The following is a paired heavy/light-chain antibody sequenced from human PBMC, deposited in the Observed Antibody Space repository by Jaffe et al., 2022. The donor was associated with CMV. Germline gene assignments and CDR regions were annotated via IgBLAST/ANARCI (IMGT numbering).Light chain of an antibody. CDR3: QQYNSYSPP. CDR1: QSISSW. J-gene: IGKJ1*01. V-gene: IGKV1-5*03. Sequence: DIQMTQSPSTLSASVGDRVTITCRASQSISSWLAWYQQKPGKAPKLLMYKASTLESGVPSRFSGSGFGTEFTLTISSLQPDDFATYYCQQYNSYSPPFGQGTKVEIK. CDR2: KAS.
Heavy chain of an antibody. Sequence: EVQLVDSGGGLVQPGGSLRLSCAASGFIFSSYAMSWVRQAPGKGLEWVSAISGSGGSTYFADSVKGRFTISRDNSKNTLYLQVNSLRAEDTAVYYCAKASLWFGEPKYYFDYWGQGTLVTVSS. CDR3: AKASLWFGEPKYYFDY. CDR1: GFIFSSYA. V-gene: IGHV3-23*04. J-gene: IGHJ4*02. D-gene: IGHD3-10*01. CDR2: ISGSGGST.